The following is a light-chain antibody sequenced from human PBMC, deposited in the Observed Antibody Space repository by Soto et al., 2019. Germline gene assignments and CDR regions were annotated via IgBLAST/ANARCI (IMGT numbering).Light chain of an antibody. Sequence: EIVLTQSPAPLSSSPGERATLSCRASPSVSSYLAWYQQKPGQAPRLLIYDASNRATGIPARFSGSGSGADFSLTISSVEPEVFAVYYCQQRNYWPVFTFGRGTKVDIK. V-gene: IGKV3-11*01. J-gene: IGKJ3*01. CDR1: PSVSSY. CDR3: QQRNYWPVFT. CDR2: DAS.